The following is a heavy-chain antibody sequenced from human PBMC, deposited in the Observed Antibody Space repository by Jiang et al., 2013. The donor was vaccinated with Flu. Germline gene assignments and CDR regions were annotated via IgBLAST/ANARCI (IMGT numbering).Heavy chain of an antibody. V-gene: IGHV6-1*01. CDR3: ARGRVSAFDI. CDR1: GDSLSSSGVA. CDR2: TYYRSKWSN. Sequence: SLTCAISGDSLSSSGVAWNWIRQSPSRGLEWLGRTYYRSKWSNDYAVSVKSRITINPDTSKNQFSLQLNSVTPEDTAVYYCARGRVSAFDIWGQGTMVTVSS. D-gene: IGHD5/OR15-5a*01. J-gene: IGHJ3*02.